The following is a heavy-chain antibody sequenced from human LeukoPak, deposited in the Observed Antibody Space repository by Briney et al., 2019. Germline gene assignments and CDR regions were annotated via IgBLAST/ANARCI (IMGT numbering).Heavy chain of an antibody. CDR2: IKSKTDGGTT. CDR3: TTAHLNGYGSAGY. CDR1: GFTFSNAW. Sequence: GGALRLSCAASGFTFSNAWMSWVRQAPGKGLEWVGRIKSKTDGGTTDYAAPVKGRFTISRDDSKNTLYLQMNSLKTEDTAVYYCTTAHLNGYGSAGYWGQGTLVTVSS. V-gene: IGHV3-15*01. D-gene: IGHD3-10*01. J-gene: IGHJ4*02.